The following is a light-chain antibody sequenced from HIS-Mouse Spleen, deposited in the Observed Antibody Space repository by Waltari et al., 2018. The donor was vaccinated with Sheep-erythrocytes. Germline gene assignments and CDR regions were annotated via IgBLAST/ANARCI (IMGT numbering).Light chain of an antibody. CDR2: YAA. CDR3: AAWDDSLNGVV. Sequence: QSVLTQPPSVSEAPRQRVTISCSGSSSNIGNNAVNWYQQLPGKAPKLLIYYAALRPSGGADRFSCSQSGTSASLAISWLQSEDEADYYCAAWDDSLNGVVFGGGTKLTVL. J-gene: IGLJ2*01. CDR1: SSNIGNNA. V-gene: IGLV1-36*01.